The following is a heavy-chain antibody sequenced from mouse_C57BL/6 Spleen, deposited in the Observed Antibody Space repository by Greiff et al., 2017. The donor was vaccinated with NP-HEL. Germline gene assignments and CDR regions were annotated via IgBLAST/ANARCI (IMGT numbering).Heavy chain of an antibody. J-gene: IGHJ1*03. D-gene: IGHD1-1*01. Sequence: VKLQQPGAELVRPGSSVKLSCKASGYTFTSYWMDWVKQRPGQGLEWIGNIYPSDSETHYNQKFKDKATLTVDKSSSTAYMQLSSLTSEDSAVYYCARAVSSYWYFDVWGTGTTVTVSS. CDR3: ARAVSSYWYFDV. CDR2: IYPSDSET. V-gene: IGHV1-61*01. CDR1: GYTFTSYW.